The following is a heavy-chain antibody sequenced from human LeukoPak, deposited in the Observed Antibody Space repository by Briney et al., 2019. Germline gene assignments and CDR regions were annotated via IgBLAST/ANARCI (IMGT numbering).Heavy chain of an antibody. CDR3: ASASSGAPRLGFDP. D-gene: IGHD3-22*01. CDR1: GGSISSGGYY. CDR2: IYYSGST. V-gene: IGHV4-31*03. Sequence: PSETLSLTCTVSGGSISSGGYYWSWIRQHPGTGLEWIGYIYYSGSTYYNPSLKSRLTISLDTSKNQFSLNLSSVTAADTAVSSCASASSGAPRLGFDPWGQGTQVTVSS. J-gene: IGHJ5*02.